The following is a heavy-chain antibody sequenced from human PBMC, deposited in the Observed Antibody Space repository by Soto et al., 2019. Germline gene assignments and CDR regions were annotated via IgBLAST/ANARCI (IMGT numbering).Heavy chain of an antibody. D-gene: IGHD6-6*01. CDR2: IYWNDDK. Sequence: SGPTLVNPTHTLTLTCTFSGFSLRTTGVGVGWIRQPPGKALECLALIYWNDDKYYSPSLKSRLTITKDISKNQVVLTMTNMDPVDTATYYCAHRSSSSFGYWGQGTLVIVSS. J-gene: IGHJ4*02. V-gene: IGHV2-5*01. CDR1: GFSLRTTGVG. CDR3: AHRSSSSFGY.